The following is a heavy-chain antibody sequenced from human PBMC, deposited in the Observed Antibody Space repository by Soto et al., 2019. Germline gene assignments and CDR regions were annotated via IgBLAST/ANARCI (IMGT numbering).Heavy chain of an antibody. CDR2: IDWDDDK. Sequence: SGPTLVNPHGPSLTCTFSGFSLSTSGMCVSWIRQPPGKALEWLALIDWDDDKYYSTSLKTRLTISKDTSKNQVVLTMTNMDPVDTATYYCARMRIAARPGYYYYGMDVWGQGTTVTVSS. CDR1: GFSLSTSGMC. CDR3: ARMRIAARPGYYYYGMDV. D-gene: IGHD6-6*01. V-gene: IGHV2-70*01. J-gene: IGHJ6*02.